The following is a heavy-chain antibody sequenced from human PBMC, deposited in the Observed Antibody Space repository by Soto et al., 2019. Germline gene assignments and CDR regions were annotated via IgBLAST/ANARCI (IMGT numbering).Heavy chain of an antibody. Sequence: TSETLSLTCTVSGGSISSYYWSWIRQPPGKGLEWIGYIYYSGSTNYNPSLKSRVTISVDTSKNQFSLKLSSVTAADTAVYYCARAQNIPDFGYWGQGTLVTVSS. V-gene: IGHV4-59*01. J-gene: IGHJ4*02. CDR1: GGSISSYY. CDR2: IYYSGST. CDR3: ARAQNIPDFGY. D-gene: IGHD3-3*01.